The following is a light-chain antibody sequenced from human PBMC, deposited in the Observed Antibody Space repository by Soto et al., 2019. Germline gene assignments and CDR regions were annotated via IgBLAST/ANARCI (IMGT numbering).Light chain of an antibody. CDR1: SSDVGPYNR. V-gene: IGLV2-23*02. J-gene: IGLJ2*01. CDR2: EVV. Sequence: QSALTQPASVSGSPGQSITISCTGSSSDVGPYNRVSWYQHHPGKAPKLMISEVVKRPSGVSNRFSGSKSGNTASLTISGLQAEDEADYYCCSYAGSSMFVFGGGTKVTVL. CDR3: CSYAGSSMFV.